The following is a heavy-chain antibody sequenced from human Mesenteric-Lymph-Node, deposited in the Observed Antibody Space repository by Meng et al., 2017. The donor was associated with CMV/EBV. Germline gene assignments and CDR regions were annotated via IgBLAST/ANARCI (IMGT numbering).Heavy chain of an antibody. D-gene: IGHD7-27*01. CDR1: EYPFTSYD. Sequence: KVSCKASEYPFTSYDINWVRQATGPGLEWMGWMNPNSGNTGYAQKFQGRVTMTRNTSISTAYMELSSLRSEGTAVYYCTRPSGSEDYWGQGTLVTVSS. V-gene: IGHV1-8*02. J-gene: IGHJ4*02. CDR2: MNPNSGNT. CDR3: TRPSGSEDY.